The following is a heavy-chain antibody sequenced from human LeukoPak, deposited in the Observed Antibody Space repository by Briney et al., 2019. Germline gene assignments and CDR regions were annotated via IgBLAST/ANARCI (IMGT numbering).Heavy chain of an antibody. CDR2: INTNTGNP. CDR3: AKGGEGTGMRLDY. J-gene: IGHJ4*02. V-gene: IGHV7-4-1*02. Sequence: ASVKVSCKASGYTFTSYAMNWVRQAPGQGLEWMGWINTNTGNPTYAQGFTGRCVFSLDTSVSTAYLQISSLKAEDTAVYYRAKGGEGTGMRLDYWGQGTLVTVSS. CDR1: GYTFTSYA. D-gene: IGHD2-8*01.